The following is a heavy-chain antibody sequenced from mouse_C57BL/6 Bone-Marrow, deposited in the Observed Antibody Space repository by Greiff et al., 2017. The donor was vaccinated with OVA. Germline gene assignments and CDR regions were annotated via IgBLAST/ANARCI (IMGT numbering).Heavy chain of an antibody. Sequence: VQLQQPGAELVKPGASVKMSCKASGYTFTSYWITWVKQRPGQGLEWIGDIYPGSGSTNYNEKFMSKATLTVDTSSSTAYMQLSSLTSEDSAVYYCAREPYYYGSYYFDYWGQGTTLTVSS. CDR2: IYPGSGST. CDR1: GYTFTSYW. J-gene: IGHJ2*01. V-gene: IGHV1-55*01. CDR3: AREPYYYGSYYFDY. D-gene: IGHD1-1*01.